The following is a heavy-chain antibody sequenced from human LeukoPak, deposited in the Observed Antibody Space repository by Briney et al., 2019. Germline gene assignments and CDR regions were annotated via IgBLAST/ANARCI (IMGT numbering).Heavy chain of an antibody. Sequence: PGGSLRLSCVASRFTFSKYIMTWVRQGPGKGLECVASIRACGDVTFYADPVKGRFRPSRDNSRNTVYLEMNSLRVDDTAVYFCANWGGTQTIGDIWYGPLDYWGQGTQVTVSS. CDR2: IRACGDVT. D-gene: IGHD3-16*01. V-gene: IGHV3-23*01. J-gene: IGHJ4*02. CDR3: ANWGGTQTIGDIWYGPLDY. CDR1: RFTFSKYI.